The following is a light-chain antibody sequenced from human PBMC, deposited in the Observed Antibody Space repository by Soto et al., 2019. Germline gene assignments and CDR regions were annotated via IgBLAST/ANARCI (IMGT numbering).Light chain of an antibody. V-gene: IGKV3-20*01. CDR3: QEYGSSRT. J-gene: IGKJ1*01. CDR1: QSVSNSY. CDR2: RAS. Sequence: EIVLTQSPGTLSLSPGERATLSCRASQSVSNSYLAWYQQKPGQAPRLLIYRASSRATGIPDRFSGSGSGTDFTLTISRLEPEDFAVYYCQEYGSSRTFGQGTKVEIK.